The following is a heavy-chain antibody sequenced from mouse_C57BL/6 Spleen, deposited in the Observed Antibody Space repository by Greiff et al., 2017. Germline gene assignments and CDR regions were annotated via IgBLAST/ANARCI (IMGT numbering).Heavy chain of an antibody. Sequence: EVQLVESEGGLVQPGSSMKLSCTASGFTFSDYYMAWVRQVPEKGLEWVANINYDGSSTYYLDSLKSRFIISRDNAKNILYLQMSSLKSEDTATYYCARVWLLSYYAMDYWGQGTSVTVSS. CDR2: INYDGSST. V-gene: IGHV5-16*01. CDR3: ARVWLLSYYAMDY. J-gene: IGHJ4*01. D-gene: IGHD2-3*01. CDR1: GFTFSDYY.